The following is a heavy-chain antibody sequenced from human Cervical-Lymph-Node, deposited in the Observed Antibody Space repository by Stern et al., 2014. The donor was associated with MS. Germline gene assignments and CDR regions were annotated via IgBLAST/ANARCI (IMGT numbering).Heavy chain of an antibody. CDR2: IHNNGTT. Sequence: EQLQESGPGMMKPSQALSLNCYWWLHQQCWSWIRQSPGKGLERIGYIHNNGTTYYTPSLKSRVTISVDTSKNQFSLKLRSVTAADTAVYYCSRDADGYSLVFGYWGRGTLVTVSS. J-gene: IGHJ4*02. V-gene: IGHV4-30-4*08. CDR3: SRDADGYSLVFGY. CDR1: WLHQQC. D-gene: IGHD5-24*01.